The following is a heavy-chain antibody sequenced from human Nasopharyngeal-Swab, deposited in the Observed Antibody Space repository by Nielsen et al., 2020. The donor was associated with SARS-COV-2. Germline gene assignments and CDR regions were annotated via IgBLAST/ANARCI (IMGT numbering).Heavy chain of an antibody. D-gene: IGHD2-2*01. J-gene: IGHJ6*03. Sequence: WIRQPPGKGLEWIGEINDSGSTNYNPSLKSRVTISVDTSKNQFSLKLSSVTAADTAVYYCARDGKYQVPDLSYYIDVWGKGTTVTVSS. CDR2: INDSGST. CDR3: ARDGKYQVPDLSYYIDV. V-gene: IGHV4-34*01.